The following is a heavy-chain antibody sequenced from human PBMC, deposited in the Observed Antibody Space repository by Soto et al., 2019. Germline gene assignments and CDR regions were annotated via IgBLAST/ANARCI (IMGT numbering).Heavy chain of an antibody. Sequence: EVQLVESGGGLIQPGGSLRLSCAASGFSVSDNYMNWVRQAPGKGLQWVSLLYAGGATFYADSVKGRFTISGDSSKNTLYPQMDSLRAGDTAVYCCAGQRANGYGDPNDALDIWGPGTGVSVSS. CDR2: LYAGGAT. CDR1: GFSVSDNY. J-gene: IGHJ3*02. D-gene: IGHD4-17*01. V-gene: IGHV3-53*01. CDR3: AGQRANGYGDPNDALDI.